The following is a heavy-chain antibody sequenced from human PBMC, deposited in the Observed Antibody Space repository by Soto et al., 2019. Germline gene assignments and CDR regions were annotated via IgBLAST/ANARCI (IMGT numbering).Heavy chain of an antibody. CDR2: IYYSGST. CDR1: GGSIISSSYY. CDR3: ARREQYDDVWSGYYGR. Sequence: QLQLQESGPGLVKPSETLSLTCTVSGGSIISSSYYWGWIRQPPGKGLEWLGSIYYSGSTYYNPSLKSRITITVDTSKNQCSLKLRFVTAADTAGYYCARREQYDDVWSGYYGRWGQGTLVNVSS. D-gene: IGHD3-3*01. J-gene: IGHJ4*02. V-gene: IGHV4-39*01.